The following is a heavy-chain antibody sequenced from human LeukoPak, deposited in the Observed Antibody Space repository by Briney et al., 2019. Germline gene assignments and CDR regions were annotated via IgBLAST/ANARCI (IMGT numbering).Heavy chain of an antibody. CDR1: GGSISSSSYY. CDR3: ARGNCSSTSCSPPDY. Sequence: SETLSLTCTVSGGSISSSSYYWGWIRQPPGKGLEWIGSIYYSGSPYYNPSLKSRVTISVDTSKNQFSLKLSSVTAADTAVYYCARGNCSSTSCSPPDYWGQGTLVTVSS. J-gene: IGHJ4*02. D-gene: IGHD2-2*01. CDR2: IYYSGSP. V-gene: IGHV4-39*01.